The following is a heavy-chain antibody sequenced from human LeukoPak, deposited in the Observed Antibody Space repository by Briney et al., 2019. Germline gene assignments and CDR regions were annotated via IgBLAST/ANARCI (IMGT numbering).Heavy chain of an antibody. V-gene: IGHV4-39*07. D-gene: IGHD1-14*01. Sequence: PSETLSLTCSVSGDSFSGSNYYWGWIRQPPGKGLEWIVSIYSNGRTYYNPALKSRLTISLYVSNYQFSLRLTSVSAADTAVYYCVRAPDSWGQGTLVSVSS. CDR2: IYSNGRT. CDR3: VRAPDS. J-gene: IGHJ1*01. CDR1: GDSFSGSNYY.